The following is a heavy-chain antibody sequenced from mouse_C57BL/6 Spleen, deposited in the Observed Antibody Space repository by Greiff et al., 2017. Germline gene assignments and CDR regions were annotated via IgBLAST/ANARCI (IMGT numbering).Heavy chain of an antibody. CDR1: GYAFSSSW. D-gene: IGHD2-2*01. Sequence: QVQLKQSGPELVKPGASVKISCKASGYAFSSSWMNWVKQRPGKGLEWIGRIYPGDGDTNYNGKFKGKATLTADKSSSTAYMQLSSLTSEDSAVYFCARVYYGSYYAMDYWGQGTSVTVSS. V-gene: IGHV1-82*01. J-gene: IGHJ4*01. CDR3: ARVYYGSYYAMDY. CDR2: IYPGDGDT.